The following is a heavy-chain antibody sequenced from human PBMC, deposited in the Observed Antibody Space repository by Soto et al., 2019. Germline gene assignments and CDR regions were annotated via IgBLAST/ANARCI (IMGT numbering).Heavy chain of an antibody. V-gene: IGHV3-48*03. CDR1: GFTFSSYE. Sequence: VGSPRLSCAASGFTFSSYEMNWVRQAPGKGLEWVSYISSSGSTIYYADSVKGRFTISRDNAKNSLYLQMNSLRAEDTAVYYCAREGLDFTSGGMDVWGQGTTVTVSS. J-gene: IGHJ6*02. CDR3: AREGLDFTSGGMDV. CDR2: ISSSGSTI. D-gene: IGHD3-3*01.